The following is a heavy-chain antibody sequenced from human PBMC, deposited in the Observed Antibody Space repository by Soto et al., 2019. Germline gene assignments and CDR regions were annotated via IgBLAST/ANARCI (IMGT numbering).Heavy chain of an antibody. CDR3: ARLNRPEAGFVNYMDV. V-gene: IGHV5-51*01. J-gene: IGHJ6*03. CDR2: VYPGDSDT. D-gene: IGHD3-3*01. Sequence: GESLKISSEGSGYSFTTYWIAWVRQMPGKGLEWMGIVYPGDSDTRYSPSFQGQVTISADKSITTAYLQWSSLKALDTAVYYCARLNRPEAGFVNYMDVWGKGTTVTVSS. CDR1: GYSFTTYW.